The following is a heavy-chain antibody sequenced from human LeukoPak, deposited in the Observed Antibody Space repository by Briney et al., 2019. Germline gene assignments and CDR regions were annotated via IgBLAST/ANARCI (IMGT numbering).Heavy chain of an antibody. V-gene: IGHV3-74*01. CDR3: ATFPTVTVIVGGVFDY. CDR2: INTDGSGT. Sequence: QPGGSLRLSCAASGFTFSSYWMHWVRQAPGKGLVWVSYINTDGSGTSYADSVKGRFTISRDNAKNTLYLQMNSLRAEDTAVYYCATFPTVTVIVGGVFDYWGQGTLVTVSS. CDR1: GFTFSSYW. J-gene: IGHJ4*02. D-gene: IGHD3-22*01.